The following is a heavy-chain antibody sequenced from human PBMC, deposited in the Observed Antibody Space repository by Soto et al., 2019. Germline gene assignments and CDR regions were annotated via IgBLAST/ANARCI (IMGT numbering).Heavy chain of an antibody. CDR1: GYTCTGYY. V-gene: IGHV1-2*04. J-gene: IGHJ6*02. CDR2: INPNSGGT. Sequence: ASVKVSCKASGYTCTGYYMHWVRQAPGQGLEWMGWINPNSGGTNYAQKFQGWVTMTRDTSISTAYMELSRLRSDDTAVYYCARGGRTYYYGSGSYGTYGMDVWGQGTTVTVSS. D-gene: IGHD3-10*01. CDR3: ARGGRTYYYGSGSYGTYGMDV.